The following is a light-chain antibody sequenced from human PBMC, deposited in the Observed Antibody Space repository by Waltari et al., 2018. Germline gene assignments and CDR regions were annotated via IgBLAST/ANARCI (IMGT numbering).Light chain of an antibody. CDR2: DVS. CDR1: SSDVAAYHH. Sequence: QPVLTQPAPMSGSPGQSITISCTGPSSDVAAYHHVSRYQQHPGKAPKPMIFDVSNRPSGVSNRFSGSKSGNTASLTISGLQAEDEAGYYCSSYISSSTLELFGGGTSLTVL. V-gene: IGLV2-14*03. CDR3: SSYISSSTLEL. J-gene: IGLJ2*01.